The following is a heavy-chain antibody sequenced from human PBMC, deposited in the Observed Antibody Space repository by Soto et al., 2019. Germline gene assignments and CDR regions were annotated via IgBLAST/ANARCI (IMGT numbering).Heavy chain of an antibody. CDR1: GGSISSGDYY. CDR2: IYYSGST. D-gene: IGHD3-22*01. J-gene: IGHJ3*02. V-gene: IGHV4-30-4*01. Sequence: SETLSLTXTVSGGSISSGDYYWSWIRQPPGKGLEWIGYIYYSGSTYYNPSLKSRVTISVDTSKNQFSLKLSSVTAADTAVYYCARLTYYYDSSGPKPDGNAFDIWGQGTMVTVSS. CDR3: ARLTYYYDSSGPKPDGNAFDI.